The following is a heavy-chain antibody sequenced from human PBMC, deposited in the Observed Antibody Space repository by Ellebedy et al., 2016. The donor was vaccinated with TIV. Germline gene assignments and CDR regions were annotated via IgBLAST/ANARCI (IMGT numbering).Heavy chain of an antibody. CDR1: GGSASTNV. CDR2: IYGRGIH. Sequence: MPSETLSLTCNVSGGSASTNVWSRSRRLAGKGRKWIGRIYGRGIHIYNPSLKNGVSMSVDTSKNHPSLKLSSVTAADTAVYYCARVMVPYSSDIWGQGTRVTGSS. D-gene: IGHD4/OR15-4a*01. J-gene: IGHJ3*02. CDR3: ARVMVPYSSDI. V-gene: IGHV4-4*07.